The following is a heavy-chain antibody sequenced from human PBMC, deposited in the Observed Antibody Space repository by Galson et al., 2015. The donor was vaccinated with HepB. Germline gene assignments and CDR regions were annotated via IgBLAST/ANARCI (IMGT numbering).Heavy chain of an antibody. CDR2: TSSSGETS. Sequence: SLRLSCAASGFSSYNMNWVRQAPGRGLEWISYTSSSGETSYYAGSVKGRFTISRDSAQTSLFLHMNSLRADDTAVYFCATSSWDLRGFAFDIWGQGTMVTVSS. D-gene: IGHD6-6*01. V-gene: IGHV3-48*01. CDR3: ATSSWDLRGFAFDI. CDR1: GFSSYN. J-gene: IGHJ3*02.